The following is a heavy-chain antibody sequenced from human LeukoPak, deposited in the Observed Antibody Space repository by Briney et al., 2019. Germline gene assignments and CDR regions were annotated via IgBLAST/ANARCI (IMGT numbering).Heavy chain of an antibody. D-gene: IGHD3-22*01. CDR2: IYYSGST. CDR3: ARRTRAYYYDSSGYFDP. CDR1: GGSISSYY. Sequence: SETLSLTCTVSGGSISSYYWSWIRQPPGKGLESIGYIYYSGSTNYNPSLKSRVTISVDTSKNQFSLKLSSVTAADTAVYYCARRTRAYYYDSSGYFDPWGQGTLVTVSS. V-gene: IGHV4-59*01. J-gene: IGHJ5*02.